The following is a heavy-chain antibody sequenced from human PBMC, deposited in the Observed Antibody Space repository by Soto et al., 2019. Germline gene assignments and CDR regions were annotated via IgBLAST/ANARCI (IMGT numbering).Heavy chain of an antibody. CDR1: GFTFTSSA. D-gene: IGHD6-19*01. V-gene: IGHV1-58*02. J-gene: IGHJ3*02. CDR3: AREGGAGSHAFDI. CDR2: IVVGSGST. Sequence: SVKVSCKASGFTFTSSAMQWVRQARGQRLEWIGWIVVGSGSTSYAQKFQGRVTMTRDTSTSTVYMELSSLRSEDTAVYYCAREGGAGSHAFDIWGQGTMVTVSS.